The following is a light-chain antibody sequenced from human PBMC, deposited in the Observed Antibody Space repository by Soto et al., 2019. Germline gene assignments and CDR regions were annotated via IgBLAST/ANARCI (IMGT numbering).Light chain of an antibody. CDR3: QQSYSSPPT. V-gene: IGKV1-39*01. J-gene: IGKJ1*01. Sequence: DIQMTQSPSSLSASVGDRVTITCRASQTISGYLNWYQQKPGKAPELLIYAASYLGNWVPSRFSGSGSGTDFTLTISSLQPEDFATYYCQQSYSSPPTFGQGTKVDIK. CDR1: QTISGY. CDR2: AAS.